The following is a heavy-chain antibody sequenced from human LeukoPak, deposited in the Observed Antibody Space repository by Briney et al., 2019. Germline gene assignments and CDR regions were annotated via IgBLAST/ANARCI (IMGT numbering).Heavy chain of an antibody. Sequence: GGSLRLSCAASGFTVSSNYMSWVRQAPGKGPEWVSVIYSGGSTYYADSVKGRFTISRDNSKNTLYLQMNSLRAEDTAVYYCARDSSYDSSGALDYWGQGTLVTVSS. D-gene: IGHD3-22*01. CDR3: ARDSSYDSSGALDY. V-gene: IGHV3-53*01. CDR1: GFTVSSNY. CDR2: IYSGGST. J-gene: IGHJ4*02.